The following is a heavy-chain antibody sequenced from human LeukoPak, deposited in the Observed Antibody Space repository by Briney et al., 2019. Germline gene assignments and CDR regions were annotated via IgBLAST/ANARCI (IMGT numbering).Heavy chain of an antibody. Sequence: PGGSLRLSCAASGFTFSSYGMHWVRQAPGKGLEWVAVISYDGSNKYYADSVKGRFTISRDNSKNTLYLQMNSLRAEDTAVYYCARDFSSSGYSYWYFDLWGRGTLDTVSS. CDR1: GFTFSSYG. CDR3: ARDFSSSGYSYWYFDL. V-gene: IGHV3-30*03. J-gene: IGHJ2*01. CDR2: ISYDGSNK. D-gene: IGHD3-22*01.